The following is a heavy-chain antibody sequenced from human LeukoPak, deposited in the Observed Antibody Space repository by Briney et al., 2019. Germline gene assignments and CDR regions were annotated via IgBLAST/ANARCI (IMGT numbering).Heavy chain of an antibody. D-gene: IGHD6-13*01. Sequence: SQTLSLTCAISGDSVSSNSATWNWIRQSPSRGLEWLGRTYYRSKWYNDYAVSVKSRITINPDTSKNQFSLQLNSVTPEDTAVYYCARDRRAAAGTGYDAFDIWGQGTMVTVSS. CDR2: TYYRSKWYN. CDR1: GDSVSSNSAT. J-gene: IGHJ3*02. CDR3: ARDRRAAAGTGYDAFDI. V-gene: IGHV6-1*01.